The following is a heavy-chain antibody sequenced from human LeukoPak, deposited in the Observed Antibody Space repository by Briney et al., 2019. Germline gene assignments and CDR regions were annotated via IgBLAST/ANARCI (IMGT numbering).Heavy chain of an antibody. J-gene: IGHJ4*02. CDR1: GYTFTSYD. CDR3: ARGPPNWGYDY. CDR2: MSPNSGDT. V-gene: IGHV1-8*01. D-gene: IGHD7-27*01. Sequence: ASVKVSCKASGYTFTSYDFNWVRLATGQRPEWMGWMSPNSGDTGYAQKFQDRVTMTRNTSTSTAYMELSSLRSDDTAVYYCARGPPNWGYDYWGPGTLVTVSS.